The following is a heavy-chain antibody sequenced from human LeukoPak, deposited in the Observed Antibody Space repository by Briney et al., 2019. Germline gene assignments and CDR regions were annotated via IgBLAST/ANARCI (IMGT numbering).Heavy chain of an antibody. CDR2: IHSDGSST. Sequence: PGGSLRLSCAASGFSFSSYWMHWVRQAPGKGPVWVSRIHSDGSSTTYADSVKGRFTISRDNAKNTLYLQMSSLRADDTAIYYCARGTGYCNSGSCYYYAFDIWGQGTMVTVSS. V-gene: IGHV3-74*01. D-gene: IGHD2-15*01. J-gene: IGHJ3*02. CDR1: GFSFSSYW. CDR3: ARGTGYCNSGSCYYYAFDI.